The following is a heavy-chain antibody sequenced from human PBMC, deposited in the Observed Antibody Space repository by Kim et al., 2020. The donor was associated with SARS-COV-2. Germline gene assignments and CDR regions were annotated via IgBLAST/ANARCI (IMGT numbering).Heavy chain of an antibody. J-gene: IGHJ2*01. Sequence: YYSPSLKTRLTISKDTSKNQVVLIMTNMDPVDTATYYCARGAVSGYWYFDLWGRGTLVTVSS. CDR3: ARGAVSGYWYFDL. V-gene: IGHV2-70*01. D-gene: IGHD6-19*01.